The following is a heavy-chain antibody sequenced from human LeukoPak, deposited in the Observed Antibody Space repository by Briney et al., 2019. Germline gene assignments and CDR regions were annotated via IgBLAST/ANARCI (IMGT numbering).Heavy chain of an antibody. CDR1: GYTFSTYD. V-gene: IGHV1-18*01. J-gene: IGHJ4*02. D-gene: IGHD2-15*01. CDR2: ISVHSGNT. CDR3: SRSGPGSCSGGSCYSNY. Sequence: ASVKVSCKASGYTFSTYDITWVRQAPGQGLEWMGWISVHSGNTNYAQKLQGRITMTTDTSTNTAYMELRSLRSDDTAVYYCSRSGPGSCSGGSCYSNYWGQGTLVTVSS.